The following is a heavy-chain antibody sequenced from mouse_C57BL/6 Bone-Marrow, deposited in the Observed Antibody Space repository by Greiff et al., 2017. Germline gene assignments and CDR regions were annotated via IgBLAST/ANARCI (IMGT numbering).Heavy chain of an antibody. CDR1: GYTFTSYY. CDR3: AREGNNWAFDY. V-gene: IGHV1-50*01. J-gene: IGHJ2*01. Sequence: QVQLQQPGAELVKPGASVKLSCTASGYTFTSYYMQWVKQRPGQGLEWIGWIDPSDSDTNYTPKFQGKATLTVDTSSSTAYMQLSSLTSEDSAVYYGAREGNNWAFDYWGQGTTVTVSA. D-gene: IGHD4-1*01. CDR2: IDPSDSDT.